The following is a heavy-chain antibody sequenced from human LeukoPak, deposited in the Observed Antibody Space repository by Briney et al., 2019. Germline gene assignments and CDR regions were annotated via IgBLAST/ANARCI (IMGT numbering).Heavy chain of an antibody. D-gene: IGHD5-12*01. CDR2: INPNSGGT. V-gene: IGHV1-2*06. J-gene: IGHJ4*02. CDR1: GYTFTGYY. Sequence: ASVKVSCKASGYTFTGYYMHWVRQAPGQGLERMGRINPNSGGTNYAQKFQGRVTMTRDTSISTAYMELSRLRSDDTAVYYCARGSSDDTRMATPFAYWGQGSLVTVSS. CDR3: ARGSSDDTRMATPFAY.